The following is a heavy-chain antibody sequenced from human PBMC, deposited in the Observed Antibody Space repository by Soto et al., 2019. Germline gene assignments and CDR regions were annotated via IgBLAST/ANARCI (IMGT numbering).Heavy chain of an antibody. D-gene: IGHD6-13*01. CDR3: ARLQTHSSSYVDP. J-gene: IGHJ5*02. V-gene: IGHV4-4*02. CDR1: GASVSSTYW. CDR2: INHRGSA. Sequence: PSETLSLTCAVSGASVSSTYWWSWVRQPPGKGPEWIGEINHRGSANYNPSLKSRVTMSLDISQSQFSLRLTSVTAVDTAVYYCARLQTHSSSYVDPWGQGTLVTVS.